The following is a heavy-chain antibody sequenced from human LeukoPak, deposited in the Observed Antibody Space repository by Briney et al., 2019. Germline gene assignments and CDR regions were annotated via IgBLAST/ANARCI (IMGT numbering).Heavy chain of an antibody. J-gene: IGHJ4*02. CDR1: GFTISFYW. D-gene: IGHD3-22*01. Sequence: GGSLRLSCAASGFTISFYWMSWVRQAPGKGLEWVANINQVASEKNYVDSVKGRFTISRDNAKNSLYLQMNSVRAEDTAVYYCARANYYDISGYDYWGQGTLVTVSS. CDR3: ARANYYDISGYDY. CDR2: INQVASEK. V-gene: IGHV3-7*02.